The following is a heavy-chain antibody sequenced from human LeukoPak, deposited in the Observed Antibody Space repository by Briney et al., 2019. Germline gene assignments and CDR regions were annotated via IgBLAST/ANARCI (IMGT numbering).Heavy chain of an antibody. V-gene: IGHV1-69*04. CDR1: GATLNIGHA. CDR3: SPCGHAYDWFGP. Sequence: PSVKASCKAFGATLNIGHAFIWARQAPGQGLQWMGRIIPFLGEVNYAQNFQGRVSFTADKSTATMYMEMKSLRLDDTAIYYCSPCGHAYDWFGPWGQGTLVTVAS. D-gene: IGHD5-12*01. J-gene: IGHJ5*02. CDR2: IIPFLGEV.